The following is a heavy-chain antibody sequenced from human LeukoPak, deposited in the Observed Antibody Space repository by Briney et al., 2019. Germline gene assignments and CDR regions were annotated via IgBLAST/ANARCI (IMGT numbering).Heavy chain of an antibody. J-gene: IGHJ3*02. Sequence: TSSETLSLTCTVSGGSISSYYWSWIRQPAGKGLEWIGYIYYSGSTNYNPSLKSRVTISVDTSKNQFSLKLSSVTAADTAVYYCARGSGDAFDIWGQGTMVTISS. CDR1: GGSISSYY. CDR3: ARGSGDAFDI. CDR2: IYYSGST. D-gene: IGHD3-10*01. V-gene: IGHV4-59*01.